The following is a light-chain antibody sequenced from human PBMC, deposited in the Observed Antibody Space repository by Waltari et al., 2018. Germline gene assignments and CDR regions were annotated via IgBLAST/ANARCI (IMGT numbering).Light chain of an antibody. V-gene: IGLV1-47*01. J-gene: IGLJ3*02. CDR3: AAWDNSLSGWV. CDR2: RND. Sequence: QSVLTQPPSASGTPGQRVTIPCSGISSNIGNNHVFWYQQLPGTAPKLLIYRNDQRPSGVPDRFSGSKSVTSASLAIGGLRSEDEADYHCAAWDNSLSGWVFGEGTKLTVL. CDR1: SSNIGNNH.